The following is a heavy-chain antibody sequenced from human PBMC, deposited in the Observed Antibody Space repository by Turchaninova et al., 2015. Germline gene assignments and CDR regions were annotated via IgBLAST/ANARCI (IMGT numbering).Heavy chain of an antibody. Sequence: QVQLQASGPGMVKPSATPSRSSSVTGGPISKYYWSWIRQPPGKGLEWIAYIQHRGSTNYNPSLKSRVTMSLDTSKNQFSLNLTSVTAADTAVYYCARDGDTYGYGYFDSWGLGTLVTVSS. J-gene: IGHJ4*02. CDR3: ARDGDTYGYGYFDS. V-gene: IGHV4-59*01. CDR1: GGPISKYY. D-gene: IGHD5-18*01. CDR2: IQHRGST.